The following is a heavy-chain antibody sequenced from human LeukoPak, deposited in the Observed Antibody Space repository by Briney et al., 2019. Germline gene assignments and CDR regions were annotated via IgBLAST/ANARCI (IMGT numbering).Heavy chain of an antibody. J-gene: IGHJ4*02. D-gene: IGHD3-9*01. CDR1: GFTFSSYA. CDR3: ATLYDILTGYPSRVDY. CDR2: ISYDGSNK. V-gene: IGHV3-30-3*01. Sequence: GGSLSLSCAASGFTFSSYAMHWVRQAPGKGLKWVAVISYDGSNKYYADSVKGRFTISRDNSKNTLYLQMNSLRAEDTAVYYCATLYDILTGYPSRVDYWGQGTLVTVSS.